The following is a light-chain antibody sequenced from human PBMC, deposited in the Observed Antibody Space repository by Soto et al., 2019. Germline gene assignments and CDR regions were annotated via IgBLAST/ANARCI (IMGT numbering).Light chain of an antibody. J-gene: IGKJ1*01. CDR2: AAS. Sequence: DIQLTQSPSFLSASVGDRVTITCRASQGISSYLAWYQQKPGKAPKLLIYAASTSQSGVPSRFSGSGSGTEFTLTISSLRPDDFATYYCQQYDRYSWTFGQGTKVDIK. CDR3: QQYDRYSWT. V-gene: IGKV1-9*01. CDR1: QGISSY.